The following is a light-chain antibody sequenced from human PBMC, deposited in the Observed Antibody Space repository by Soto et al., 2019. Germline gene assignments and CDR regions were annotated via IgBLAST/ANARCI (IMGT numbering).Light chain of an antibody. CDR2: ASS. CDR3: HYYSAVWT. Sequence: IQLTQSPSSLSASVGDRVTVTCRASQGIGTYLVWYQQKSGKAPTVLIYASSTLQTGVPSRFSGSGSGTDFSLTISSLQLDDFATYYCHYYSAVWTFGQGGKVYIK. J-gene: IGKJ1*01. V-gene: IGKV1-9*01. CDR1: QGIGTY.